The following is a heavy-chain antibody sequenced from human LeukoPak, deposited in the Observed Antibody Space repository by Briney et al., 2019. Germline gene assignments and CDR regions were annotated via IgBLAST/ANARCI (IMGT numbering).Heavy chain of an antibody. J-gene: IGHJ4*02. Sequence: SETLSLTCTVSGDAISTYYWNWIRQTPGKGLERVGHIANGRTDYNPSLKSRAIISVDTSKNQISLRVTSVTAADTAVYHCARDKAHSYGYYFDPWGPGTQVLVSS. CDR2: IANGRT. CDR1: GDAISTYY. V-gene: IGHV4-4*08. CDR3: ARDKAHSYGYYFDP. D-gene: IGHD3-10*01.